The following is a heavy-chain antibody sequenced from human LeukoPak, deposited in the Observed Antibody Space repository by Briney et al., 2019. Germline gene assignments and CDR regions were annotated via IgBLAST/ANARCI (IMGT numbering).Heavy chain of an antibody. CDR3: ARAQDYYVSGSYYKRGSVDY. CDR1: GYTFTGYC. J-gene: IGHJ4*02. V-gene: IGHV1-2*02. Sequence: ASVKVSCKASGYTFTGYCMSWVRQAPGQGLEWMGWINPNSGGTNYAQKFQGRVTMTRDTSISTAYMELRRMRSDDTAVYYCARAQDYYVSGSYYKRGSVDYWGQGTLVTVSS. CDR2: INPNSGGT. D-gene: IGHD3-10*01.